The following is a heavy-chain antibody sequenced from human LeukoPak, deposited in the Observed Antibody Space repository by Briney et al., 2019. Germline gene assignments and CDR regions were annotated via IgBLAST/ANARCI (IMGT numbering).Heavy chain of an antibody. J-gene: IGHJ4*01. Sequence: GGSLRLSCAASGFTFSDHYMDWVRQAPGKGLEWVGRIKNKANSYTTEYAASVKGRFTVSREDSKNALYLQMNSLKTEDTAVYYCTREGRYCSSTSCYVCLDFWGNGTLDTVSS. CDR1: GFTFSDHY. D-gene: IGHD2-2*01. CDR3: TREGRYCSSTSCYVCLDF. CDR2: IKNKANSYTT. V-gene: IGHV3-72*01.